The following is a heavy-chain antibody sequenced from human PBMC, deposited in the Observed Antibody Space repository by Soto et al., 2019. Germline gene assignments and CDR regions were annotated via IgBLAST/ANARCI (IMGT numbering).Heavy chain of an antibody. J-gene: IGHJ4*02. CDR2: IYYSGST. V-gene: IGHV4-39*02. CDR1: GDSISSSSYY. Sequence: SETLSLTCTVSGDSISSSSYYWGWIRQPPGKGLEWIGSIYYSGSTYYNPSLKSRVTISVDTSKNQFYLKLTSVTAADTAVYYCAREGGDSGYDLDYWGQGTLVTVSS. D-gene: IGHD5-12*01. CDR3: AREGGDSGYDLDY.